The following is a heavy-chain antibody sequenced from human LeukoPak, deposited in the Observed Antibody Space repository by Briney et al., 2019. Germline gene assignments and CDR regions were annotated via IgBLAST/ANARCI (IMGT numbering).Heavy chain of an antibody. J-gene: IGHJ4*02. V-gene: IGHV1-18*01. Sequence: ASVKVSCKAFGYPFTSFGINWVRQAPGQGLEWMGWISAYNGHTNYAQKFQGRVTMTTDTSTNTANMELRSLRSDDTAVYYCARGTWETAARPYSFDTWGQGTLVTVSS. CDR2: ISAYNGHT. D-gene: IGHD1-26*01. CDR3: ARGTWETAARPYSFDT. CDR1: GYPFTSFG.